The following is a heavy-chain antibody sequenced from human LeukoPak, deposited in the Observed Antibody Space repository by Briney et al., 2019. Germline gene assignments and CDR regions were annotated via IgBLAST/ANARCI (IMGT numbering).Heavy chain of an antibody. Sequence: PSETLSLTCTVSGYSISSGYYWGWIRQPPGKGLEWIGSIYHSGSTYYNPSLKSRVTISVDTSKNQFSLKLSSVTAADTAVYYCARELGYYDSNWFDPWGQGTLVTVSS. J-gene: IGHJ5*02. CDR1: GYSISSGYY. D-gene: IGHD3-22*01. CDR2: IYHSGST. V-gene: IGHV4-38-2*02. CDR3: ARELGYYDSNWFDP.